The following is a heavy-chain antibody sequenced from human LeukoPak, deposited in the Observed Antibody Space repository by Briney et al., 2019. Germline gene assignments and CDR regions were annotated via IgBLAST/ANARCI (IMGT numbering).Heavy chain of an antibody. D-gene: IGHD3-9*01. CDR2: ISWNSGRR. CDR3: AKGPDYDILTPIDY. V-gene: IGHV3-9*03. J-gene: IGHJ4*02. CDR1: GFTFDDYA. Sequence: GGSLRLSCVGSGFTFDDYAMHWVRQAPGKGLEWVSGISWNSGRRGYADSVKGRFTISRDNAKTSLYLQMNSLRAEDMAFYCAKGPDYDILTPIDYWGQGTLVTVSS.